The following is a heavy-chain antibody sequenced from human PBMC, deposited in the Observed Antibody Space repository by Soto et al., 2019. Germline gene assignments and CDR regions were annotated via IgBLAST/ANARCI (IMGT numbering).Heavy chain of an antibody. CDR3: AEDAIRDSAPVSAFLLNRSADL. D-gene: IGHD3-9*01. CDR2: ITDTGGDA. V-gene: IGHV3-23*01. Sequence: GEGLEWVAVITDTGGDAKYADSVRGRFTISRDNSKNTLYLQMNSLRVEDSALYYRAEDAIRDSAPVSAFLLNRSADL. J-gene: IGHJ2*01.